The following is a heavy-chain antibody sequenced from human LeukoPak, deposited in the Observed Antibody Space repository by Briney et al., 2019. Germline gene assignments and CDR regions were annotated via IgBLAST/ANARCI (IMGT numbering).Heavy chain of an antibody. CDR2: IYYSGST. J-gene: IGHJ4*02. CDR1: GGSISSYY. Sequence: KPSETLSLTCTVSGGSISSYYWSWIRQPPGKGLEWIGYIYYSGSTNYNPSLKSRVTISVDTSKNQFSLKLSSVTAAGTAIYYCARGIESYGDYGYWGQGILVTVSS. V-gene: IGHV4-59*01. D-gene: IGHD4-17*01. CDR3: ARGIESYGDYGY.